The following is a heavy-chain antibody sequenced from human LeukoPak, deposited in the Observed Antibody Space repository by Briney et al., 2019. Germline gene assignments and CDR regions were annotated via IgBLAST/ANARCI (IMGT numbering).Heavy chain of an antibody. Sequence: GGSLRLSCAASGFTLSSYWMNWVRQAPGKGLECVANIKQDGSEKYYVDSVKGRFTISRDNAKNSLYLQMNSLRVEDTAVYYCARVRGSKSMDVWGQGTTVTVSS. CDR1: GFTLSSYW. V-gene: IGHV3-7*01. D-gene: IGHD3-10*01. CDR3: ARVRGSKSMDV. CDR2: IKQDGSEK. J-gene: IGHJ6*02.